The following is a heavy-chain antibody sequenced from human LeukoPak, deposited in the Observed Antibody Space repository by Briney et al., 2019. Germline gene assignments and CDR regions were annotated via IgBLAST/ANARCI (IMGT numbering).Heavy chain of an antibody. Sequence: GGSLRLSCAASGFTFRSSAMSWVRQAPGKGLEWVANMKQDGSETYYVDSVKGRFTISRDNAKNSLYLQMNSLRAEDTAVYYCARDKIVGATHFDYWGQGALVTVSS. CDR2: MKQDGSET. V-gene: IGHV3-7*01. J-gene: IGHJ4*02. D-gene: IGHD1-26*01. CDR3: ARDKIVGATHFDY. CDR1: GFTFRSSA.